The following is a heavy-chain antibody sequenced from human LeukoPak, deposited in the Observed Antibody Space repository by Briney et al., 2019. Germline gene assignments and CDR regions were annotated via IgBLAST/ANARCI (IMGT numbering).Heavy chain of an antibody. D-gene: IGHD6-13*01. Sequence: PGGSLRLSCAASGLTFSTYWMSWVRQATGKGLEWVANIKQDGSEKYYVDSGKGRSTISRDNAKSSLYLQMNSLRAEDTAMYYCARDSAGNDYWGQGTLVTVSS. J-gene: IGHJ4*02. CDR1: GLTFSTYW. CDR3: ARDSAGNDY. CDR2: IKQDGSEK. V-gene: IGHV3-7*01.